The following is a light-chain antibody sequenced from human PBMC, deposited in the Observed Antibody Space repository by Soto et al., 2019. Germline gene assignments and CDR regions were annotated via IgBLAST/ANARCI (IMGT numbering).Light chain of an antibody. V-gene: IGLV2-8*01. CDR2: EVN. Sequence: QSVLTQPPSASGSPGQSVTISCTGTSSDVGYYDYVSWYQQHPGPAPKLIIYEVNKRPSGVPDRFSGSKSGNTASLIVSGLQAEDDADYYCSSFARSNYWVFGGGTKLTVL. CDR3: SSFARSNYWV. CDR1: SSDVGYYDY. J-gene: IGLJ3*02.